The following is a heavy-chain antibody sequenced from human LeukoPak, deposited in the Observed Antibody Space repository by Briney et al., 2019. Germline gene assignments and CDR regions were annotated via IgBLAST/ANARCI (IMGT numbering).Heavy chain of an antibody. CDR3: VRDLGGRSGH. CDR2: INEDGSTT. Sequence: QPGGSLRLSCAASGFTFSSNWMHWVRQAPGKGLVWVSRINEDGSTTNYADSVKGRSTIFRDNAKNTLYLQMNSLRADDTAVYYCVRDLGGRSGHWGQGTLVTVSS. D-gene: IGHD1-26*01. J-gene: IGHJ4*02. V-gene: IGHV3-74*01. CDR1: GFTFSSNW.